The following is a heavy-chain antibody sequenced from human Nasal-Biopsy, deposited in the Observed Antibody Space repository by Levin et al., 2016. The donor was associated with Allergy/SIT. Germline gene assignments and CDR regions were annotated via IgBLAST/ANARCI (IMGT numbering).Heavy chain of an antibody. J-gene: IGHJ4*02. D-gene: IGHD5-24*01. V-gene: IGHV3-30-3*01. CDR2: ISFDGTYK. CDR1: GFTFSSYA. Sequence: GESLKISCAASGFTFSSYAIHWVRQTPGKRLEWVAAISFDGTYKYYADSVEGRFTISRDNFKKTLYLQVNSLRPEDTAVYFCARCGVEMATVEYLDSWGQGTLVTVSS. CDR3: ARCGVEMATVEYLDS.